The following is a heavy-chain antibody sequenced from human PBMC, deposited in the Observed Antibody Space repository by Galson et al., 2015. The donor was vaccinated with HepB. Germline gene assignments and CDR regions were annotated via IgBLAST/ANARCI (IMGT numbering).Heavy chain of an antibody. CDR3: ARGYSSGWYDGGYFDY. Sequence: SLRLSCAASGFTFSSYAMHWVRQAPGKGLEWVAVISYDGSNKYYADSVKGRFTISRDNSKNTLYLQMNSLRAEDTAVYYCARGYSSGWYDGGYFDYWGQGTLVTVSS. J-gene: IGHJ4*02. CDR2: ISYDGSNK. D-gene: IGHD6-19*01. CDR1: GFTFSSYA. V-gene: IGHV3-30-3*01.